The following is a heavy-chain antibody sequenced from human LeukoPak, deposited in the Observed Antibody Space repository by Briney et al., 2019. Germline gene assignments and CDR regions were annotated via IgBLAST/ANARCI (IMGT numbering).Heavy chain of an antibody. V-gene: IGHV3-7*01. CDR1: GFTFRNYW. CDR3: ARDLGNSQTSPQPYFDL. J-gene: IGHJ2*01. D-gene: IGHD5-12*01. CDR2: IKEDGSEK. Sequence: GGSLRLSCAASGFTFRNYWMNWVRQAPGKGLEWVANIKEDGSEKDCVDSVKGRFTISRDNAKNSLYLQMNNLRDEDSAVYYCARDLGNSQTSPQPYFDLWGRGTLVTVSS.